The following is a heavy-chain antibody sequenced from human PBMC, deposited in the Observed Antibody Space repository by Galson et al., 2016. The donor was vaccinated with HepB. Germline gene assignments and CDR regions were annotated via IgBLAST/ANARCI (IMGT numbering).Heavy chain of an antibody. D-gene: IGHD3-3*01. V-gene: IGHV3-9*01. Sequence: SLRLSCASSGFNFNDYAMHWVRHAPGKGLEWLSGIDRDGDKIGYADSVKGRLTISRDNAKNSLYLQMNSLRAEDTAVYYCAGYKPRFWSGSSKYYYYGMDVWGQGTTDTVSS. J-gene: IGHJ6*02. CDR1: GFNFNDYA. CDR2: IDRDGDKI. CDR3: AGYKPRFWSGSSKYYYYGMDV.